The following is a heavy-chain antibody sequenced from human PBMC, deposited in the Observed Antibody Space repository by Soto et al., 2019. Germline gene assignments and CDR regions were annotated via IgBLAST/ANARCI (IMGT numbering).Heavy chain of an antibody. D-gene: IGHD5-12*01. CDR1: GFTFSSYA. J-gene: IGHJ4*02. CDR2: ISGSGGST. Sequence: EVQLLESGGGLVQPGASLRLSCAASGFTFSSYAMSWVRQAPGKGLEWVSAISGSGGSTYYADSVKGRFTISRANSKNTLYLQMNSLRAEDTAVYYCAKGNSGYDLFFDYWGQGTLVTVSS. V-gene: IGHV3-23*01. CDR3: AKGNSGYDLFFDY.